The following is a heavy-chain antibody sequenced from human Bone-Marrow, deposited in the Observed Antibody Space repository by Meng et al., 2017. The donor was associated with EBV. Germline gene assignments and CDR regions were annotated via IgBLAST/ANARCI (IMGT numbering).Heavy chain of an antibody. CDR3: ARDPSTYYYDSSGYFY. CDR2: ISAYNGNT. J-gene: IGHJ4*02. Sequence: QGQVVQSGAEVKKPGSSVKVSCWTSGGTFNSDAVSWVRQAPGQGLEWMGWISAYNGNTNYAQKLQGRVTMTTDTSTSTAYMELRSLRSDDTAVYYCARDPSTYYYDSSGYFYWGQGTLVTVSS. D-gene: IGHD3-22*01. V-gene: IGHV1-18*01. CDR1: GGTFNSDA.